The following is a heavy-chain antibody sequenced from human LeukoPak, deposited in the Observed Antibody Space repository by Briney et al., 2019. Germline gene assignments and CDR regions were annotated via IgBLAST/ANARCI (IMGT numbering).Heavy chain of an antibody. J-gene: IGHJ4*02. CDR3: ARGKYSSGWFDY. CDR1: GFTFSSYA. D-gene: IGHD6-19*01. V-gene: IGHV3-21*01. Sequence: PGRSLRLSCAASGFTFSSYAMHWVRQAPGKGLEWVSSITTSSTYISYADSVKGRFTISRDNAKNSLYLQMNSLRAEDTAVYYCARGKYSSGWFDYWGQGTLVTVSS. CDR2: ITTSSTYI.